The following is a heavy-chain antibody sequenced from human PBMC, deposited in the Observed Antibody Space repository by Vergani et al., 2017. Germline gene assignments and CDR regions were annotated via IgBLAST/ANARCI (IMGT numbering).Heavy chain of an antibody. CDR2: IYYSGST. J-gene: IGHJ5*02. V-gene: IGHV4-39*01. Sequence: QLQLQESGPGLVKPSETLSLTCTVSGGAISSSSYYWGWIRQPPGKGLEWIGSIYYSGSTYYNPSLNSRVTISVDTSKNQFSLKLSSVTAADTAIYFCARHSTVEWLVKSGWIDPWGKGILVTVSS. CDR1: GGAISSSSYY. CDR3: ARHSTVEWLVKSGWIDP. D-gene: IGHD6-19*01.